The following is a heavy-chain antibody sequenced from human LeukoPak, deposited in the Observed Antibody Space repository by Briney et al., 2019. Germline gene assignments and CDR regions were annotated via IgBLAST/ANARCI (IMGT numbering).Heavy chain of an antibody. D-gene: IGHD1-7*01. CDR3: AKSLQGTTDY. CDR1: GFTFSGYA. J-gene: IGHJ4*02. V-gene: IGHV3-23*01. Sequence: GSLRLSCATSGFTFSGYALSWVRQAPGKGLEWVSTISGSGSSTYYADSVKGRFTISRDNSKNTLFLHMDSLRAEDTAVYYCAKSLQGTTDYWGQGTQVTVSS. CDR2: ISGSGSST.